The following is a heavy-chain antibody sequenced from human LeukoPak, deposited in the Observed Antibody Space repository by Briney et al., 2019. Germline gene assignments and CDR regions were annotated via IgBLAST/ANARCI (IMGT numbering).Heavy chain of an antibody. CDR2: MNPNSGNT. CDR1: GGTFSSYA. D-gene: IGHD1-26*01. J-gene: IGHJ4*02. Sequence: ASVKVSCKASGGTFSSYAISWVRQATGQGLEWMGWMNPNSGNTGYEQKFQGRVTMTRNTSISTAYMELSSLRSEDTAVYYCAIRRDKGRGIDYWGQGTLVTVSS. V-gene: IGHV1-8*02. CDR3: AIRRDKGRGIDY.